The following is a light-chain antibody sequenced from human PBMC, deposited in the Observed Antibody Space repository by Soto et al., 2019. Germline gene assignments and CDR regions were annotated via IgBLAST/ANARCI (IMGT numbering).Light chain of an antibody. J-gene: IGLJ1*01. CDR2: DVN. V-gene: IGLV2-8*01. CDR3: CSYAGSGNV. CDR1: SSDVGGYNY. Sequence: QSALTQPPSASGSPGQSVALSCSGTSSDVGGYNYVSWYQQHPGKAPKLMIYDVNKRPSGVPDRFSGSKSGNTASLTVCGLQAEDESYYSCCSYAGSGNVFGTGTKLTVL.